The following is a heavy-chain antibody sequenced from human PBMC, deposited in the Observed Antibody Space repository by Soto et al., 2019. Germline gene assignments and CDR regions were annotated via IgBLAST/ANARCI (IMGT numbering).Heavy chain of an antibody. V-gene: IGHV4-34*01. CDR2: INHSGST. CDR3: ARGDTTYGDYFVH. Sequence: SETLSLTCAVYGGSFSGYYWSWIRQPPGKGLEWIGEINHSGSTNYNPSLKSRVTISVDTSKNQFSLKLSSVTAADTAVYYCARGDTTYGDYFVHWGQGTLVTVSS. CDR1: GGSFSGYY. D-gene: IGHD4-17*01. J-gene: IGHJ4*02.